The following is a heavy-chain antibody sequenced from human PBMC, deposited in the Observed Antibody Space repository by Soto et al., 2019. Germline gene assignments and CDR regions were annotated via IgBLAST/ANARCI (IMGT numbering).Heavy chain of an antibody. Sequence: PSETLSLTCTVSGGSISGYYWSWIRQPPGKGLEWIGYIYYSGSTNYNPSLKSRVTISVDTSKNQFSLKLSSVTAADTAVYYCARGGCSGGSCTYYDSSGYYLYYFDYWGQGTLVTVSS. D-gene: IGHD3-22*01. CDR3: ARGGCSGGSCTYYDSSGYYLYYFDY. V-gene: IGHV4-59*01. CDR2: IYYSGST. J-gene: IGHJ4*02. CDR1: GGSISGYY.